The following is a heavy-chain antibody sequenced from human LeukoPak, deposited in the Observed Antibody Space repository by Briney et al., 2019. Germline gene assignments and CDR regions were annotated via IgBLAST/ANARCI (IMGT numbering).Heavy chain of an antibody. Sequence: GGSLRLSCAASGFTFSSYGMHWVRQAPGKGLEWVAFIRYDGSNKYYADSVKGRFAISRDNSKNTLYLQMNSLRAEDTAVYYCAKDLPLYCGGDCYTNAIDYWGQGTLVTVSS. CDR3: AKDLPLYCGGDCYTNAIDY. J-gene: IGHJ4*02. CDR2: IRYDGSNK. V-gene: IGHV3-30*02. D-gene: IGHD2-21*01. CDR1: GFTFSSYG.